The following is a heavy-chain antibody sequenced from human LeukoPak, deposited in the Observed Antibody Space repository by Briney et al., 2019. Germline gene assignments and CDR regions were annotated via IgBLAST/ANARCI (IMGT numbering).Heavy chain of an antibody. J-gene: IGHJ4*02. D-gene: IGHD1-20*01. V-gene: IGHV3-21*04. Sequence: QSGRSLRLSCAASVFTFSTYNMNWVRQAPGKGLEWVSSITSSSRYTFYADSVKGRFTISRDNAKNSLYLQMNNQRADDTAVYFCVKETSLTGAGDCWGQGILVTVSS. CDR1: VFTFSTYN. CDR3: VKETSLTGAGDC. CDR2: ITSSSRYT.